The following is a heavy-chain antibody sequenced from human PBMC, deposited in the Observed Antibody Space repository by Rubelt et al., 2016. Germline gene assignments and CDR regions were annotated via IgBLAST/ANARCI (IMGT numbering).Heavy chain of an antibody. Sequence: GTHYNPSLKSRVTISVDTSKNQFSLKLSSVTAADTAVYYCARPRRVGATTDDAFDIWGQGTMVTVSS. J-gene: IGHJ3*02. CDR3: ARPRRVGATTDDAFDI. V-gene: IGHV4-34*13. CDR2: GT. D-gene: IGHD1-26*01.